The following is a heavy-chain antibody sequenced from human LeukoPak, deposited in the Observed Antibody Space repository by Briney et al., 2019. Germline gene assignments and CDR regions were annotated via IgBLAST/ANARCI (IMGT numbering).Heavy chain of an antibody. CDR3: ARDQTYSGSGIYTYFDY. CDR1: GGSISSYY. V-gene: IGHV4-59*12. Sequence: SETLSRTCTVSGGSISSYYWSWIRQPPGKGLEWIGYIYYSGSTNYNPSLRSRVTISADTSKNHFPLKLTSVTAADTAVYYCARDQTYSGSGIYTYFDYWGQGILVTVSS. D-gene: IGHD3-10*01. J-gene: IGHJ4*02. CDR2: IYYSGST.